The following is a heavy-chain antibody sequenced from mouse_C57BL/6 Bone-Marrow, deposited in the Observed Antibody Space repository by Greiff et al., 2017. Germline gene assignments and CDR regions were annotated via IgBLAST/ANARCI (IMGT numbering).Heavy chain of an antibody. Sequence: QVQLQQSGAELVKPGASVKISCKASGYAFSSYWMNWVKQRPGKGLEWIGQIYPGDGDTNYNGKFKGKATLTADKSSSTAYMQLSSLTSEDSAVYFCARECPDYGSSFDYWGQGTTLTVSS. CDR2: IYPGDGDT. D-gene: IGHD1-1*01. CDR3: ARECPDYGSSFDY. CDR1: GYAFSSYW. J-gene: IGHJ2*01. V-gene: IGHV1-80*01.